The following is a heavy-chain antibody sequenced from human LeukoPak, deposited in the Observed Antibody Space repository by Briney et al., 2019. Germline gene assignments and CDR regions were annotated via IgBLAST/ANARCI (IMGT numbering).Heavy chain of an antibody. CDR3: ARHLGGAGTPFDAFDI. Sequence: SETLSLTCTVSGGSISSYYWSWIRQPPGKGLEWIGYIYYSGSTNYNPSLKSRVTISVDTSKNQFSLKLSSVTAADTAVYYCARHLGGAGTPFDAFDIWGQGTMVTVSS. CDR1: GGSISSYY. CDR2: IYYSGST. J-gene: IGHJ3*02. V-gene: IGHV4-59*08. D-gene: IGHD6-13*01.